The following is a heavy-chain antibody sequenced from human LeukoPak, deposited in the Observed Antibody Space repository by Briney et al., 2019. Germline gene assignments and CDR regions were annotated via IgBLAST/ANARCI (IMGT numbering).Heavy chain of an antibody. CDR3: TRSAIVGAPGDFDY. CDR1: GYTFPSYH. V-gene: IGHV1-46*03. Sequence: ASVTVSCMASGYTFPSYHMHWVRQAPGQGLEWMGIINPSGDSPTYAQQFRGRVTMTGGTSTSTVYMELSSLRSEDTAVYYCTRSAIVGAPGDFDYWGQGTLVTVSS. D-gene: IGHD1-26*01. CDR2: INPSGDSP. J-gene: IGHJ4*02.